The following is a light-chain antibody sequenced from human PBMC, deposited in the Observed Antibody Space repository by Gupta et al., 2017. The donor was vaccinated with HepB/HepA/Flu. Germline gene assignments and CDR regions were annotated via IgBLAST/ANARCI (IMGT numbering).Light chain of an antibody. CDR2: GAS. CDR3: QQYGSSPWT. J-gene: IGKJ1*01. CDR1: RSVSSSY. V-gene: IGKV3-20*01. Sequence: EIVLTQSPGTLSLSPGERATLSCRASRSVSSSYLAWYQQKPGQAPRLLIYGASSRATGIPDRFSGSGSGTDFTLTISGLEPEDFAVYYCQQYGSSPWTFGQGTKVEIK.